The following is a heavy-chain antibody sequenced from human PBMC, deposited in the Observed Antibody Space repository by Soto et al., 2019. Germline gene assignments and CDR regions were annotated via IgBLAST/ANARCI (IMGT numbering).Heavy chain of an antibody. J-gene: IGHJ5*02. Sequence: QVQLVQSGAEVKKXGASVXXXXKAXGYXFTXYDINWVRQATGQGLEWMGWMNPNSGNTGYAQKFQGRVTMTRNTSISTAYMELSSLRSEDTAVYYCARGITIFGVVDPGXRGTLVTVSS. D-gene: IGHD3-3*01. CDR2: MNPNSGNT. CDR3: ARGITIFGVVDP. V-gene: IGHV1-8*01. CDR1: GYXFTXYD.